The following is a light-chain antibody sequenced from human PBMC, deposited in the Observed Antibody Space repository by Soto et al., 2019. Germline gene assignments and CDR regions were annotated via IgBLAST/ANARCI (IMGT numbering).Light chain of an antibody. CDR1: TSDDY. CDR2: EVV. CDR3: CSYTNDNSWV. V-gene: IGLV2-14*01. Sequence: QSALTQPASLSGSPGQSITISCTGTTSDDYVSWYQQPPGKAPKLLIYEVVNRPSEVSDRFFGSKSDSTASLTISGLQADDEAHYYCCSYTNDNSWVFGTGTKLTVL. J-gene: IGLJ1*01.